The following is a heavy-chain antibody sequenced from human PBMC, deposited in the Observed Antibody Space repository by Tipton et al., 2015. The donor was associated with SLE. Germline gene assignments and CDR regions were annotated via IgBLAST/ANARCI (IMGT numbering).Heavy chain of an antibody. CDR2: IYYTGNT. V-gene: IGHV4-59*11. Sequence: TLSLTCSVSGGSMSYHYWSWIRQPPGKGLEWIGYIYYTGNTNYNPSLKSRVTMSVDTSKSQFSLKLTFVSAADTAIYYCARPGRGHDAFDIWGRGTMVTVSS. CDR1: GGSMSYHY. CDR3: ARPGRGHDAFDI. J-gene: IGHJ3*02. D-gene: IGHD3-10*01.